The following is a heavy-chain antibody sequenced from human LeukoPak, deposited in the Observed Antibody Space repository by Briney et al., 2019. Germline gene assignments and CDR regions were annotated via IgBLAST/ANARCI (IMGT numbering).Heavy chain of an antibody. D-gene: IGHD6-19*01. V-gene: IGHV4-38-2*02. J-gene: IGHJ4*02. CDR2: IYHSGST. CDR3: ARAEPIAVAGAHFDY. CDR1: GYSISSGYY. Sequence: SETLSLTCTVSGYSISSGYYWGWIRQPPGKGLEWIGSIYHSGSTYYNPSLKSRVTISVDTSKNQFSLKLSSVTAADTAVYYCARAEPIAVAGAHFDYWGQGTLVTVSS.